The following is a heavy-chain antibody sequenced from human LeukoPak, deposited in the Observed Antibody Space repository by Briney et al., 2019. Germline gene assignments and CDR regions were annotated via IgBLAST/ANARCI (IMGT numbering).Heavy chain of an antibody. CDR2: ISYDGSNK. V-gene: IGHV3-30*03. D-gene: IGHD3-9*01. CDR1: GFTFSSYG. Sequence: PGGSLRLSCAASGFTFSSYGMHWVRQAPGKGLEWVAVISYDGSNKYYADSVKGRFTISRDNSKNTLYLQMNSLRAEDTAVYYCARDSEYDDRYGPPDYWGQGTLVTVSS. CDR3: ARDSEYDDRYGPPDY. J-gene: IGHJ4*02.